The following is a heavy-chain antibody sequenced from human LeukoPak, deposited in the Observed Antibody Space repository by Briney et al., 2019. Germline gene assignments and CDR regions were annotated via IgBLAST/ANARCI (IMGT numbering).Heavy chain of an antibody. CDR2: MNPNSGNT. Sequence: ASVKVSCKASGYTFTSYDINWVRQATGQGLEWMGWMNPNSGNTGYAQKFQGRVTMTRNTSISTAYMELSSLRSEDTAVYYCARGGDKSYYDFWSGVAPGYYYGMDVWGQGTTVTVSS. CDR1: GYTFTSYD. CDR3: ARGGDKSYYDFWSGVAPGYYYGMDV. D-gene: IGHD3-3*01. J-gene: IGHJ6*02. V-gene: IGHV1-8*01.